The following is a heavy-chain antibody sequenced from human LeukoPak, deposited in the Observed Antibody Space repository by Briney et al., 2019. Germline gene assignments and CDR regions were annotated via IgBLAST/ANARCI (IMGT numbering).Heavy chain of an antibody. CDR2: INPNGGST. V-gene: IGHV1-46*01. D-gene: IGHD6-19*01. CDR3: ARGGIAVEAFDI. J-gene: IGHJ3*02. CDR1: GYTFTSYY. Sequence: ASVKVSCKASGYTFTSYYTYWVRQAPGQGLEWMGIINPNGGSTSYAQKFQGRVTMTRDTSTSTVYMELSSLRSEDTAVYYCARGGIAVEAFDIWGQGTMVTVSS.